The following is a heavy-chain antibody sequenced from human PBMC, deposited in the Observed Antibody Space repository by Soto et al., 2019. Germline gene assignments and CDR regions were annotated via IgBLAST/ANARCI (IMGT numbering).Heavy chain of an antibody. D-gene: IGHD2-2*01. CDR3: ARDLVVVPAAMSNWNAFDI. Sequence: GASVKVSCKASGGTFSSYTISWVRQAPGQGLEWMGRIIPILGIANYAQKFQGRVTITADKSTSTAYMELSSLRSEDTAVYYCARDLVVVPAAMSNWNAFDIWGQGTMVTV. CDR1: GGTFSSYT. V-gene: IGHV1-69*04. J-gene: IGHJ3*02. CDR2: IIPILGIA.